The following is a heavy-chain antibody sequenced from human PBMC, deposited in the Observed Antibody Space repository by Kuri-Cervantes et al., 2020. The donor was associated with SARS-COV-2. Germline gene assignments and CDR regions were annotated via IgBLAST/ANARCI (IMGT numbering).Heavy chain of an antibody. Sequence: GESLKISCAASGFTFSSYAMSWVRQAPGKGLEWVSAISGSGGSTYYADSVKGRFTISRDNSKNTLYPQMNSLRAEDTAVYYCAKDLSYSSSPGYYYYYYGMDVWGQGTTVTVSS. V-gene: IGHV3-23*01. J-gene: IGHJ6*02. CDR1: GFTFSSYA. CDR3: AKDLSYSSSPGYYYYYYGMDV. D-gene: IGHD6-6*01. CDR2: ISGSGGST.